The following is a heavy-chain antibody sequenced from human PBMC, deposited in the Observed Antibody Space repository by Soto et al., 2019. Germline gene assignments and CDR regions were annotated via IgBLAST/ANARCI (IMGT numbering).Heavy chain of an antibody. Sequence: TSETLSLTCTVSGGSFSPNYWAWIRQPPGKGREWIGYIYYSGSTNYNPSLKSRVTISVDTSKNQFSLKLSSVTAADTAVYYCASLLYYDILTGYFHTGPFDYWGQGTLVTVSS. V-gene: IGHV4-59*01. D-gene: IGHD3-9*01. CDR2: IYYSGST. CDR1: GGSFSPNY. J-gene: IGHJ4*02. CDR3: ASLLYYDILTGYFHTGPFDY.